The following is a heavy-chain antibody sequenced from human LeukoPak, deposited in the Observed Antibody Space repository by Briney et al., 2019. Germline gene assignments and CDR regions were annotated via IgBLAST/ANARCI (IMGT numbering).Heavy chain of an antibody. CDR1: GYIFTKYG. CDR2: ISPNSGDT. D-gene: IGHD5-24*01. CDR3: ARDPLRGDGYLMDY. J-gene: IGHJ4*02. Sequence: ASVKVSCKASGYIFTKYGFTWVRQAPGQGLEWMGWISPNSGDTQYAQKFQGRVTMTRDTSISTAYMELSRLGYDDTAVYYCARDPLRGDGYLMDYWGQGTLVTVSS. V-gene: IGHV1-2*02.